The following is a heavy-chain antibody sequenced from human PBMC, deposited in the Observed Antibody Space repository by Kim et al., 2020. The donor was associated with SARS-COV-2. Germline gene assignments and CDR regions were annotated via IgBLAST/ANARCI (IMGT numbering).Heavy chain of an antibody. CDR2: IYTSGST. CDR3: ARDIGTAAPYYYYGMDV. D-gene: IGHD6-25*01. J-gene: IGHJ6*02. V-gene: IGHV4-61*02. CDR1: GGSISSGSYY. Sequence: SETLSLTCTVSGGSISSGSYYWSWIRQPAGKGLEWIGRIYTSGSTNYNPSLKSRVPISVDTSKNQFSLKLSSVTAADTAVYYCARDIGTAAPYYYYGMDVWGQGTTVTVSS.